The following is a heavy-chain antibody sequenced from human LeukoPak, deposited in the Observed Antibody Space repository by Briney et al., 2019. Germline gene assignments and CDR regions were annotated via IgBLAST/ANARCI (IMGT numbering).Heavy chain of an antibody. J-gene: IGHJ5*02. CDR1: GYTFTNYY. Sequence: ASVKVSCKASGYTFTNYYMHWVRQAPGQGLEWMGWINPNSGGTNYAQKFQGRVTMTRDTSISTAYMELSRLRSDDTAAYYCARDSQRYTDWFDPWGQGTLVTVSS. CDR3: ARDSQRYTDWFDP. V-gene: IGHV1-2*02. CDR2: INPNSGGT. D-gene: IGHD1-14*01.